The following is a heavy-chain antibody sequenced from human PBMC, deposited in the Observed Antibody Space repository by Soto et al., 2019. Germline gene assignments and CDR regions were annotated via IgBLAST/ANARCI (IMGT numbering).Heavy chain of an antibody. Sequence: PGGSLRLSCAASGFTFSSYWMHWVRQAPGKGLVWVSRINRDGSSTSYADSARGRVTISRDNAENTLYLQVNGLRAEDTAVYYCAREILTTGEYYFDYWGQGILVTVSS. CDR1: GFTFSSYW. J-gene: IGHJ4*02. CDR3: AREILTTGEYYFDY. D-gene: IGHD1-1*01. V-gene: IGHV3-74*01. CDR2: INRDGSST.